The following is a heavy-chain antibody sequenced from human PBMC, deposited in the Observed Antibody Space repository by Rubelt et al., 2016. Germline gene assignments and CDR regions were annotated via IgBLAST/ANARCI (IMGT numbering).Heavy chain of an antibody. V-gene: IGHV4-34*01. J-gene: IGHJ6*02. D-gene: IGHD3-10*01. CDR3: ARGTMGYYYYYGMDV. Sequence: DPSLKSRVTISVDTSKNQFSLKLSSVTAADTAVYYCARGTMGYYYYYGMDVWGQGTTVTVSS.